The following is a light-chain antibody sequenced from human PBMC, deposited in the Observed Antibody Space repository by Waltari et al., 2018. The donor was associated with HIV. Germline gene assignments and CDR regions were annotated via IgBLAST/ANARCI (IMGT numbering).Light chain of an antibody. J-gene: IGLJ3*02. CDR3: AAWDDRLHGWV. CDR2: RDN. V-gene: IGLV1-44*01. Sequence: SVLTQSPSASGTPGQRVPVFFSWTSPHLATHTPTRYQHIPGTAPKLLIYRDNQRPSGVPDRFSASKSGTSGSLAISGLQSGDEAAYYCAAWDDRLHGWVFGGGTKLTVL. CDR1: SPHLATHT.